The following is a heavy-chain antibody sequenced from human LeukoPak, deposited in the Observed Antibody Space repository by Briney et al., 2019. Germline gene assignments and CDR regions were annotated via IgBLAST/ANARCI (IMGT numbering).Heavy chain of an antibody. J-gene: IGHJ4*02. Sequence: GSLRLSCAASGFTFSSYSMNWVRQAPGKGLEWVSSISSSSSYIYYADSVKGRFTISRDNAKNSLYLQMNSLRAEDTAVYYCARDDYGDYAGYDYWGQGTLVTVSS. CDR1: GFTFSSYS. CDR2: ISSSSSYI. V-gene: IGHV3-21*01. CDR3: ARDDYGDYAGYDY. D-gene: IGHD4-17*01.